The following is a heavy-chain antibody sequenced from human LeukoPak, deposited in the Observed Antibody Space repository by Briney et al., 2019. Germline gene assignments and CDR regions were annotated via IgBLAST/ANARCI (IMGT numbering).Heavy chain of an antibody. V-gene: IGHV3-23*01. CDR3: ASPRLGYCSSITRYPFDY. CDR2: INDSGGST. D-gene: IGHD2-2*01. J-gene: IGHJ4*02. Sequence: GGSLRLSCAASGFPFSSYAMTWLRQAPGKGLEWVSTINDSGGSTFYADSVKGRFTISRDNSKNTLYLQMNSLRAQDTAVYYCASPRLGYCSSITRYPFDYWGQGTLVTVSS. CDR1: GFPFSSYA.